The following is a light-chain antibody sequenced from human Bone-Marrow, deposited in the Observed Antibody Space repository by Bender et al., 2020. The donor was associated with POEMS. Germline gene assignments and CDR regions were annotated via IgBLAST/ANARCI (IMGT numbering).Light chain of an antibody. V-gene: IGLV6-57*01. CDR1: SGSIASNF. Sequence: LTQPHSVSESPGKTVTISCTRSSGSIASNFVQWYQQRPGSSPTTVIFEDNLRPSGVPDRFSGSVDSSSNSASLTSPGLKTEDDADYYCQAEDNSIYVFGTGTKVTVL. CDR3: QAEDNSIYV. CDR2: EDN. J-gene: IGLJ1*01.